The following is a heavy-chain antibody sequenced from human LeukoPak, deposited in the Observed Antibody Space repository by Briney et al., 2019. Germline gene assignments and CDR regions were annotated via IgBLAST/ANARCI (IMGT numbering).Heavy chain of an antibody. CDR1: GGSMFSYY. J-gene: IGHJ2*01. D-gene: IGHD3-22*01. CDR3: ARRDYYDSSGYHPTSGYFDL. Sequence: TSETLSLTCTVSGGSMFSYYWNWIRQPPGKGLEWIGYIYASGITNYSPSLRSGGTISVATSRQQFSLRHKSVTAADTAIYYCARRDYYDSSGYHPTSGYFDLWGRGTLVTVSS. CDR2: IYASGIT. V-gene: IGHV4-4*08.